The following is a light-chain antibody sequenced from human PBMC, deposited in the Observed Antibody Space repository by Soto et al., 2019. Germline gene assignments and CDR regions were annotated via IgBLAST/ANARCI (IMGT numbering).Light chain of an antibody. V-gene: IGLV1-44*01. Sequence: QSVLTQPPSASGTPGQRVTISCSGSSSNIGVKTVNWYQQLPGTAPKVLIYRSNERPSGVPDRFSGSKSGTSAALAISGLQAEDGADYYCGTWDDSLNGFVFGTGTKLTVL. CDR3: GTWDDSLNGFV. CDR2: RSN. CDR1: SSNIGVKT. J-gene: IGLJ1*01.